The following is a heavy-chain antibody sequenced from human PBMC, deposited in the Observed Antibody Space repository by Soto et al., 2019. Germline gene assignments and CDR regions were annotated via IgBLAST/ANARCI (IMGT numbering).Heavy chain of an antibody. CDR2: IDTGNGDT. CDR3: AKGPYGDSDYFDF. J-gene: IGHJ4*02. CDR1: GYTFTSYA. Sequence: AASVKVSCKSSGYTFTSYAIHWVRQAPGQRLEWMGWIDTGNGDTKYSENFQGRVTITRDTSANTAYMELSSLISEDTAVYYCAKGPYGDSDYFDFWGQGTLVTVSS. V-gene: IGHV1-3*04. D-gene: IGHD4-17*01.